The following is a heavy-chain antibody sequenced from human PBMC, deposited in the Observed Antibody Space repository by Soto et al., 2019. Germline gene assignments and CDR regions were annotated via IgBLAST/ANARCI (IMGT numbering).Heavy chain of an antibody. CDR2: IPYDGGNK. Sequence: QVQLVESGGGVVQPGRSLRLSCAASGFTFCNYGMHWVRQAPGKGLEWVAVIPYDGGNKYYADSVKGRFTISRDNSKNTLYLQMNSLRAEDTAVYYCAQLDGGYFGGALDYWGQGTLVTVSS. CDR3: AQLDGGYFGGALDY. J-gene: IGHJ4*02. CDR1: GFTFCNYG. V-gene: IGHV3-30*18. D-gene: IGHD1-26*01.